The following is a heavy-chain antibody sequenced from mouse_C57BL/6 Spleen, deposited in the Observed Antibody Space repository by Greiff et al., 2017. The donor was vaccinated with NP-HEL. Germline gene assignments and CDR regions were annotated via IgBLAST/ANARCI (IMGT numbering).Heavy chain of an antibody. CDR2: IYPGSGNT. CDR1: GYTFTDYY. CDR3: ARGGYYGYFDV. J-gene: IGHJ1*03. V-gene: IGHV1-76*01. Sequence: QVQLQQSGAELVRPGASVKLSCTASGYTFTDYYINWVKQRPGQGLEWIARIYPGSGNTYYNEKFKGKATLTAEKSSSTAYMQLSSLTSEDAAVYFCARGGYYGYFDVWGTGTTVTVSS. D-gene: IGHD2-2*01.